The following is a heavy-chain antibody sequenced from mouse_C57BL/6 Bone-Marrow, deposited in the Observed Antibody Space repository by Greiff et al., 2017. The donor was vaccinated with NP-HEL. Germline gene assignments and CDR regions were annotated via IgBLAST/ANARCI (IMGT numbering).Heavy chain of an antibody. V-gene: IGHV5-16*01. J-gene: IGHJ3*01. Sequence: DVKLVESEGGLVQPGSSMKLSCTASGFTFSDYYMAWVRQVPEKGLEWVANINYDGSSTYYLDSLKSRFIISRDNAKNILYLQMSSLKSEDTATYYCAREGDYYGSSYGFAYWGQGTLVTVSA. CDR1: GFTFSDYY. CDR2: INYDGSST. CDR3: AREGDYYGSSYGFAY. D-gene: IGHD1-1*01.